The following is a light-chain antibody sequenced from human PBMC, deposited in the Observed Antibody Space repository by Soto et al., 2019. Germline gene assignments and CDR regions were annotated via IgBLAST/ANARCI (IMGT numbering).Light chain of an antibody. CDR2: KAS. J-gene: IGKJ1*01. CDR1: QSIITW. CDR3: QQYNNWPPWT. Sequence: DIQMPHSPATLSASLGDRVTITCRASQSIITWLAWYEQKPGKTPNLLIYKASSLESGVPSRFSGSGSGTEYTLTISSLQSEDFAVYYCQQYNNWPPWTFGQGTKVDVK. V-gene: IGKV1-5*03.